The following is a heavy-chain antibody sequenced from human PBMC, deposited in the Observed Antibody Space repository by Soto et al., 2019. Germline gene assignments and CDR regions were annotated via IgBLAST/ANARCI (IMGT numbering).Heavy chain of an antibody. Sequence: ASVKVSCKASGYTFTDYGIHWVRQAPGQGLEWMGWISGYNGNTQYAQNLRGRVTMTADTSTSTAYMELRSLRSDDTAGYYCERERDVSRWFSAEYLQHWGQGTLVTVSS. CDR1: GYTFTDYG. V-gene: IGHV1-18*01. J-gene: IGHJ1*01. CDR2: ISGYNGNT. CDR3: ERERDVSRWFSAEYLQH. D-gene: IGHD3-10*01.